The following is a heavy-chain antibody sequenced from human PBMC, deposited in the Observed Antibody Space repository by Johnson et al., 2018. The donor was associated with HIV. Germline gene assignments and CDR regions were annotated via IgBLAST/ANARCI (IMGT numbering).Heavy chain of an antibody. J-gene: IGHJ3*02. Sequence: QVQLVESGGGVVQPGRSLRLSCAASGFTFSSYGMHWVRQAPGKGLEWLAVISYDGSHKYYADSVKGRFTISRANSKNTLYLQINSLRAEDTAVYYCAKDGGARGSSWYEGVFDIWGQGTMVTVSS. CDR3: AKDGGARGSSWYEGVFDI. D-gene: IGHD6-13*01. CDR2: ISYDGSHK. CDR1: GFTFSSYG. V-gene: IGHV3-30*18.